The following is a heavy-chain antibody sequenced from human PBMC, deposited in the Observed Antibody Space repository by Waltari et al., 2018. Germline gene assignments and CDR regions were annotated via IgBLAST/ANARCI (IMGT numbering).Heavy chain of an antibody. CDR3: ARWFVHNWFDP. Sequence: EVQLVESGGGLVQPGGSLRLSCAASGFTFSSYWMSWVRQAPGKGLEWVANIKQDGSEKYYVDSGKGRFTISRDNAKNSLYLQMNSLRAEDTAVYYCARWFVHNWFDPWGQGTLVTVSS. CDR2: IKQDGSEK. J-gene: IGHJ5*02. CDR1: GFTFSSYW. D-gene: IGHD3-10*01. V-gene: IGHV3-7*01.